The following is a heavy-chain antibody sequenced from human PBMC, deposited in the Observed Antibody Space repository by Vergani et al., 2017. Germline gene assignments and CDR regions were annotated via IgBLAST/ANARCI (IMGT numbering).Heavy chain of an antibody. J-gene: IGHJ6*02. CDR1: GSTFSSYA. D-gene: IGHD2-2*01. CDR3: AKGVYCSSTSCYEGRGYYYGMGV. Sequence: EVQLVESGGGLVQPGGSLRLSCAASGSTFSSYAMTWVRQAPGKGLEWVSIISDNGGTTYYADSVKGRFTISRDNSKDTLYLQMNSLRADDTAVYYCAKGVYCSSTSCYEGRGYYYGMGVWGQGTTVTFSS. CDR2: ISDNGGTT. V-gene: IGHV3-23*04.